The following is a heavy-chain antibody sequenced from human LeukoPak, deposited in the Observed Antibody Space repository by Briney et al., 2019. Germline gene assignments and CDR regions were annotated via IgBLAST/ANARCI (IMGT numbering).Heavy chain of an antibody. D-gene: IGHD5-12*01. CDR1: GFTFSSHW. V-gene: IGHV3-74*01. CDR2: IKDDGSHT. CDR3: TRLGVVDIVATIDSEFDY. Sequence: GGSLRLSCAASGFTFSSHWMHWVRQAPGKGLVWVSRIKDDGSHTNYADSVKGRFTISRDNAKNTLSLQMNSLKTEDTAVYYCTRLGVVDIVATIDSEFDYWGQGTLVTVSS. J-gene: IGHJ4*02.